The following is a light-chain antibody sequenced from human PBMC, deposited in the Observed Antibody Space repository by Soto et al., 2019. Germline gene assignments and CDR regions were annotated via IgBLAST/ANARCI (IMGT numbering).Light chain of an antibody. CDR2: DVS. Sequence: QSALTQPASVSGSPGQSITISCTGSSSDVGGYKYVSWYQQHPGKAPKLMIYDVSNRPSGVSNRFSASKSGNTASLTISGLQAEYEADYYCSSYTSSSTFDVVFGGGPKLTVL. CDR1: SSDVGGYKY. V-gene: IGLV2-14*01. CDR3: SSYTSSSTFDVV. J-gene: IGLJ2*01.